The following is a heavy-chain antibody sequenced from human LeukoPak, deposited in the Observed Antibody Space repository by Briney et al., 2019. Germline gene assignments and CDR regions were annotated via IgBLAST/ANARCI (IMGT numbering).Heavy chain of an antibody. D-gene: IGHD6-6*01. CDR2: INPNSGGT. CDR3: ARGPLPLFSSSSDDYYYMDV. CDR1: GYTFTGYY. J-gene: IGHJ6*03. V-gene: IGHV1-2*02. Sequence: ASVKVSCNASGYTFTGYYMHWVRQAPGQGLERMGWINPNSGGTNYAQKFQGRVTMTRDTSISTAYMELSRLRSDDTAVYYCARGPLPLFSSSSDDYYYMDVWGKGTTVTVSS.